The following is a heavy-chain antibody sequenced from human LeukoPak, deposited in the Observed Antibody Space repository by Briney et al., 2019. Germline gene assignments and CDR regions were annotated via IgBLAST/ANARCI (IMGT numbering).Heavy chain of an antibody. D-gene: IGHD2-2*01. CDR3: VKRFAVPAARDFDY. J-gene: IGHJ4*02. CDR1: GYTFTGYY. Sequence: ASVKVSCKASGYTFTGYYMHWVRQAPGQGLEWMGWINPNSGGTNYAQKFQGRVTMTRDTSISTAYMELSRLRSDDTAVYYCVKRFAVPAARDFDYWSQGTLVTVSS. V-gene: IGHV1-2*02. CDR2: INPNSGGT.